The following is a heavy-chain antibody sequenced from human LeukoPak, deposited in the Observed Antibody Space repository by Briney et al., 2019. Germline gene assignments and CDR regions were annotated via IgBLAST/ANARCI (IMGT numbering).Heavy chain of an antibody. J-gene: IGHJ4*02. CDR2: ISWDGTT. Sequence: GGSLRLSCAASGFTFEDYTMHWVRQAPGKTLEWVSLISWDGTTYYTDSMKGRFTISRDNSKNSLYLQMDTPRSEDTAYYYCVKDLSYESSGSVFDYWGQGTLVTVSS. D-gene: IGHD3-22*01. CDR3: VKDLSYESSGSVFDY. V-gene: IGHV3-43*01. CDR1: GFTFEDYT.